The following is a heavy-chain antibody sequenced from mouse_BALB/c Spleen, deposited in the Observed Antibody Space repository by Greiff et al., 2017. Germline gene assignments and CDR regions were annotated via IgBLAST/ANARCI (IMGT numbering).Heavy chain of an antibody. V-gene: IGHV5-9-4*01. CDR3: ARHGNGYDVFSWFAY. D-gene: IGHD2-2*01. J-gene: IGHJ3*01. Sequence: EVKLMESGGGLVKPGGSLKLSCAASGFTFSSYAMSWVRQSPEKRLEWVAEISSGGSYTYYPDTVTGRFTISRDNAKNTLYLEMSSLRSEDTAMYYCARHGNGYDVFSWFAYWGQGTLVTVSA. CDR2: ISSGGSYT. CDR1: GFTFSSYA.